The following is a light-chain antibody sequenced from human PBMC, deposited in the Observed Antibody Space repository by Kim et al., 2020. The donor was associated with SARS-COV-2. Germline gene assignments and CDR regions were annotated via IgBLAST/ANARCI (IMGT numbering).Light chain of an antibody. V-gene: IGKV3-20*01. CDR1: QSVRDNY. J-gene: IGKJ4*01. CDR2: GAS. CDR3: QQYGTSPLLT. Sequence: PGERATLSCRASQSVRDNYLAWYQQRPGQAPRLLLDGASTRATDIPDRFTGTGSGTDFILTITRLEPEDFAVYYCQQYGTSPLLTFGGGTKVDIK.